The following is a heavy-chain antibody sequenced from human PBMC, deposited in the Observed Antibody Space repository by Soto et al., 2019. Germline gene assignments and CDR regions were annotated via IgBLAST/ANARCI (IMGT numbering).Heavy chain of an antibody. J-gene: IGHJ6*02. Sequence: PGGSLRLSCAASGFTFDDYAMHWVRQAPGKGLEWVSGISWNSGSIGYADSVKGRFTISRDNSKNTLYLQMNSLRAEDTAVYYCAKFTVPSRYYYDSSGYPSDGMDVWGQGTTVTVSS. V-gene: IGHV3-9*01. CDR2: ISWNSGSI. CDR3: AKFTVPSRYYYDSSGYPSDGMDV. CDR1: GFTFDDYA. D-gene: IGHD3-22*01.